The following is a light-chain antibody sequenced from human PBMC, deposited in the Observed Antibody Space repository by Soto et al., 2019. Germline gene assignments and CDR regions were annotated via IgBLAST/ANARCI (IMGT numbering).Light chain of an antibody. J-gene: IGKJ5*01. CDR1: HSVNSH. CDR2: GAS. V-gene: IGKV3-15*01. CDR3: QQYKNWPL. Sequence: YSAATFSLSPVERVALSCRTSHSVNSHVAWYQQKPGQAPRLLLYGASTRATGIPVRFSGSGFGTEFTLTISSLQPEDFAVYYCQQYKNWPLFGQGTRLEI.